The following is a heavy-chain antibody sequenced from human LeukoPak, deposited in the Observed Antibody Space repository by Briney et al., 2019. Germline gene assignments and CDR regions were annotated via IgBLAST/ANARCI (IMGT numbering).Heavy chain of an antibody. J-gene: IGHJ4*02. Sequence: GRSLRLSCAASGFTFSSYAMHWVRQAPGKGPEWVAVISYDGSNKYYADSVKGRFTISRDNSKNTLYLQMNSLRAEDTAVYYCAREDDSSGYYYSCVDYWGQGTLVTVSS. CDR3: AREDDSSGYYYSCVDY. V-gene: IGHV3-30*04. D-gene: IGHD3-22*01. CDR2: ISYDGSNK. CDR1: GFTFSSYA.